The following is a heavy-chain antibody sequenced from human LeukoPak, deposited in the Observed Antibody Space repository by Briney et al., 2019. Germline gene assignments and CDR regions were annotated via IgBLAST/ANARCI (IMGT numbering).Heavy chain of an antibody. V-gene: IGHV4-39*07. CDR2: IYYSGYT. J-gene: IGHJ6*02. CDR1: GGSISSSNYY. Sequence: SETLSVSRTLSGGSISSSNYYWGWIRQPPGKGLEWIGTIYYSGYTYYNPSLKSRVTISVDTSKNQFSLKLSSVTAADTAVYYCARVRSDYYFYYGMDVWGQGTTVTVSS. CDR3: ARVRSDYYFYYGMDV.